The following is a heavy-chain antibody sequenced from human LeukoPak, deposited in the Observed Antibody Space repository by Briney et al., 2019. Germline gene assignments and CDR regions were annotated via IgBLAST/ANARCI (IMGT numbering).Heavy chain of an antibody. CDR1: GGSISSYY. J-gene: IGHJ5*02. CDR3: ATSRGDWFDP. V-gene: IGHV4-4*07. CDR2: IYTSGST. Sequence: PSETLSRNCTVSGGSISSYYWSWLRQPAGQGLEWIGRIYTSGSTNYNPSLKSRVTMSVDTSKNQFSLKLSSVTAADTAVYYCATSRGDWFDPWGQGTLVTVSS. D-gene: IGHD3-10*01.